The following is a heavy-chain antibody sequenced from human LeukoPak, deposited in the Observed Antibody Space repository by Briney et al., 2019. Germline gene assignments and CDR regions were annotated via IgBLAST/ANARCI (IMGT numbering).Heavy chain of an antibody. CDR2: ISSSSSDI. D-gene: IGHD2-2*01. J-gene: IGHJ5*02. CDR3: ARDRSTSCCSGFDP. Sequence: GGSLRLSCAASGFTFSTHSMNWVRRAPGKGLEWVSCISSSSSDIKYADSVKGRFTISRDNSKNTLYLQTNSLRAEDTAVYYCARDRSTSCCSGFDPWGQGTLVTVSS. CDR1: GFTFSTHS. V-gene: IGHV3-21*01.